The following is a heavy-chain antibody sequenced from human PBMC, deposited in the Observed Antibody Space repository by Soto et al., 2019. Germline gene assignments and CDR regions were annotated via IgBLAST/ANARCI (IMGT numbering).Heavy chain of an antibody. Sequence: SVKVSCKASGGTFSSYAISWVRQAPGQGLEWMGGIIPIFGTANYAQKFQGRVTITADESTSTAYMELSSLRSEDTAVYYCARSSGSYFGMDVWGQGTTVTVSS. CDR3: ARSSGSYFGMDV. CDR2: IIPIFGTA. D-gene: IGHD1-26*01. J-gene: IGHJ6*02. CDR1: GGTFSSYA. V-gene: IGHV1-69*13.